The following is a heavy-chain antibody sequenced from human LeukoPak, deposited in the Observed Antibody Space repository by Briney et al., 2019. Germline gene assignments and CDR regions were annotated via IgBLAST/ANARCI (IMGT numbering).Heavy chain of an antibody. CDR3: ARASYCSGGSCYSDY. D-gene: IGHD2-15*01. Sequence: GASVKVSCKASGYTFTSYSISWVRQAPGQGLEWMGWISAYNGNTIYAQKVKGRVTMTTDTSTSTAYMELRSLKSDDTAVYYCARASYCSGGSCYSDYWGQGTLVTDSS. CDR2: ISAYNGNT. V-gene: IGHV1-18*01. J-gene: IGHJ4*02. CDR1: GYTFTSYS.